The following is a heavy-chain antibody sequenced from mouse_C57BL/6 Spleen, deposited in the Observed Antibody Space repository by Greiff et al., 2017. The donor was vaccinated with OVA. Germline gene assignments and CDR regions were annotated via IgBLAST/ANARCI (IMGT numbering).Heavy chain of an antibody. V-gene: IGHV1-82*01. D-gene: IGHD3-2*02. CDR2: IYPGDGDT. CDR1: GYAFSSSW. Sequence: QVQLKESGPELVKPGASVKISCKASGYAFSSSWMNWVKQRPGKGLEWIGRIYPGDGDTNYNEKFKGKATLTADKSSSTAYMQLSSLTSEDSAVYFCAIIDSSGYGRFDYWGQGTLVTVSA. J-gene: IGHJ3*01. CDR3: AIIDSSGYGRFDY.